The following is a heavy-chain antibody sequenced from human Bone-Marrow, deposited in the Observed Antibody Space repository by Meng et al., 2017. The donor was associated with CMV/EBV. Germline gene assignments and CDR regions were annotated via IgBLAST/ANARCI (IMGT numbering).Heavy chain of an antibody. CDR2: ISWDGGTT. Sequence: GESLKISCAASGFTFDEYAIHWVRQGPGKGLEWVSLISWDGGTTYYADSVKGRFTISRDNSKNSLYMQMNSLRAEDTGLYYCAKDSNGIAVPGTLQYFDYWGRGTLVTVPS. CDR3: AKDSNGIAVPGTLQYFDY. D-gene: IGHD6-13*01. CDR1: GFTFDEYA. J-gene: IGHJ4*02. V-gene: IGHV3-43D*03.